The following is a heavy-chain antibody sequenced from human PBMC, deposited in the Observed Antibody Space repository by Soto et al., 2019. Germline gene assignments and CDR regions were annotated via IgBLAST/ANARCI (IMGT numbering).Heavy chain of an antibody. CDR3: ARDIVVVPAANDAFDI. D-gene: IGHD2-2*01. CDR2: ISAYNGNT. V-gene: IGHV1-18*01. CDR1: GYTFTSYG. Sequence: QVQLVQSGAEVKKPGASVKVSCKASGYTFTSYGISWVRQAPGQGLERMGWISAYNGNTNYAQKLQGRVTMTTDTSTSTAYMELRSLRSDDTAVYYCARDIVVVPAANDAFDIWGQGTMVTVSS. J-gene: IGHJ3*02.